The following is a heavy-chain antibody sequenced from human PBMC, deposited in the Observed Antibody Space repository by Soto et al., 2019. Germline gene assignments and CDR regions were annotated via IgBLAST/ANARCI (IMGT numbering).Heavy chain of an antibody. CDR2: IYHSGST. CDR3: ARVPDR. CDR1: SGSISFYY. Sequence: SETLSLTCTVSSGSISFYYWSWIRQPPGKGLEWIGYIYHSGSTYYNPSLKSRVTISVDRSKNQFSLKLSSVTAADTAVYYCARVPDRWGQGTLVTVSS. V-gene: IGHV4-30-2*01. D-gene: IGHD2-2*01. J-gene: IGHJ5*02.